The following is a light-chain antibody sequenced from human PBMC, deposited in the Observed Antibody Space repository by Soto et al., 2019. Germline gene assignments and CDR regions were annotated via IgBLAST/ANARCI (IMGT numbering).Light chain of an antibody. CDR2: TNN. J-gene: IGLJ1*01. CDR1: SSSIGSNS. V-gene: IGLV1-44*01. Sequence: QSVLTQPPSASGTPGQRVTISCSGSSSSIGSNSVNWYQQLPRTTPKVLIYTNNQRPSGVPDRFSGSKSGTSASLAISGLQSEDEADYYCAAWDGSLNGYVFGTGTKLTVL. CDR3: AAWDGSLNGYV.